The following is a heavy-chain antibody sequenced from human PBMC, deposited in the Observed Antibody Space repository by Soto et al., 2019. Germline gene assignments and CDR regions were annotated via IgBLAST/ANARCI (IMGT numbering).Heavy chain of an antibody. D-gene: IGHD7-27*01. Sequence: QVQLVESGGGVVQPGRSLRLSCAASGFTFSSYGMHWVRQAPGKGLEWVAVISYDGSNKYYADSVKGRFTISRDNSXXTLYLQMNSLRAEDTAVYYCATDLLGPGRAYGMDVWGQGTTVTVSS. J-gene: IGHJ6*02. V-gene: IGHV3-30*03. CDR2: ISYDGSNK. CDR1: GFTFSSYG. CDR3: ATDLLGPGRAYGMDV.